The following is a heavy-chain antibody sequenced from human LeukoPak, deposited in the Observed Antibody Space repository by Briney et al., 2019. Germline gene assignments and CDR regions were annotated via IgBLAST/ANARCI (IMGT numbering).Heavy chain of an antibody. Sequence: SETLSLTCTVSGGSISSYYWSWIRQPAGKGLEWIGRIYTSGSTNYNPSLKSRVTMSVDTSKNQFSLKLSSVTAADTAVYYCAREELSSYYYYMDVWGKGTTVTVSS. J-gene: IGHJ6*03. V-gene: IGHV4-4*07. D-gene: IGHD2/OR15-2a*01. CDR1: GGSISSYY. CDR3: AREELSSYYYYMDV. CDR2: IYTSGST.